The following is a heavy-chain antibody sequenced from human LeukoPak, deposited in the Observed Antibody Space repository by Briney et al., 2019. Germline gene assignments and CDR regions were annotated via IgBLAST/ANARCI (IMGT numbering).Heavy chain of an antibody. CDR3: ARDRMRWELRHLDY. CDR1: GYTFTSYY. D-gene: IGHD1-26*01. CDR2: INPSGGST. V-gene: IGHV1-46*01. Sequence: GASVKVSCKASGYTFTSYYKHWVRQAPGQGLEWIGIINPSGGSTSYAQKFQGRVTMTRDTSTSTVHMELSSLRSEDTAVYYCARDRMRWELRHLDYWGQGTLVTVSS. J-gene: IGHJ4*02.